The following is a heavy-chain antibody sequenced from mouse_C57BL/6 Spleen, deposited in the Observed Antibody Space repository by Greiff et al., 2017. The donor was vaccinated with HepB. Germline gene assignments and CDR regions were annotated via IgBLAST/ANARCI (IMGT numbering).Heavy chain of an antibody. J-gene: IGHJ4*01. V-gene: IGHV1-9*01. D-gene: IGHD2-5*01. CDR1: GYTFTGYW. CDR3: AAYYSNLYAMDY. CDR2: ILPGSGST. Sequence: QVQLQQSGAELMKPGASVKLSCKATGYTFTGYWIEWVKQRPGHGLEWIGEILPGSGSTNYNEKFKGKATFTADTSSKTAYMQLSSLTTEDSAIYYCAAYYSNLYAMDYWGQGTSVTVSS.